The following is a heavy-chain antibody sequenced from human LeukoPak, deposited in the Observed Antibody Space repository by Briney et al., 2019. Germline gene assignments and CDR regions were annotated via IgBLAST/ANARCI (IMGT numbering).Heavy chain of an antibody. CDR3: ARGSYYNFWSGYYPDAFDI. J-gene: IGHJ3*02. CDR1: GYSFTSYW. D-gene: IGHD3-3*01. V-gene: IGHV5-51*01. CDR2: IYPGDSDT. Sequence: GESLKISCKGSGYSFTSYWIGWVRQMPGKGLEWIGIIYPGDSDTRYSPSFQVQVTISPDKSISTAYLQWSSLKASDTAMYYCARGSYYNFWSGYYPDAFDIWGQGTMVTVSS.